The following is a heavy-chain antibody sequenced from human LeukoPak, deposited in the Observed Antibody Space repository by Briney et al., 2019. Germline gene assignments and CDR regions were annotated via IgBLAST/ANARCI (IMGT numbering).Heavy chain of an antibody. D-gene: IGHD3-16*01. CDR1: GLISDDYT. CDR3: ATLREGGDFCLGGICPPPHYYYGLDV. J-gene: IGHJ6*02. Sequence: GRSLRLSCVASGLISDDYTMHWVRQVPGKGLEWVAGISWNGDEIAYADSVRGRVTISRDNARNSLYLQMRSLRPEDTALYYCATLREGGDFCLGGICPPPHYYYGLDVWGQGTTVTVSS. CDR2: ISWNGDEI. V-gene: IGHV3-9*02.